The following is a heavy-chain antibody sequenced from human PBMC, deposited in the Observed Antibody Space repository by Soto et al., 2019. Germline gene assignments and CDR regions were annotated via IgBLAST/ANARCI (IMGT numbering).Heavy chain of an antibody. V-gene: IGHV1-3*01. J-gene: IGHJ4*02. D-gene: IGHD4-17*01. CDR1: GYTFTSYA. CDR3: AGGALRGDYVNLGDY. Sequence: QVQLVQSGAEVKKPGASVKVSCKASGYTFTSYAMHWVRQAPGQRLEWMGWINAGNGNTKYSQKFQGRVTITRDTSASTAYMELSSLRSEDTAVYYCAGGALRGDYVNLGDYWGQGTLVTVSS. CDR2: INAGNGNT.